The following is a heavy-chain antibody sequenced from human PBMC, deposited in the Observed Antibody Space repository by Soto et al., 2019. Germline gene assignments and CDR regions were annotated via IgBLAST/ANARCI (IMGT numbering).Heavy chain of an antibody. D-gene: IGHD4-17*01. V-gene: IGHV3-21*01. CDR3: AKDLHGDRDGYHYGADS. Sequence: GGSLRLSCAASGFTFSDYTMNWVRQAPGKGLEWVSSISRSGIYLYNVDSVKGRFTISRDNAENSLYLQLNSLRAEDTAVYYCAKDLHGDRDGYHYGADSWGQGTLVTVSS. CDR1: GFTFSDYT. J-gene: IGHJ4*02. CDR2: ISRSGIYL.